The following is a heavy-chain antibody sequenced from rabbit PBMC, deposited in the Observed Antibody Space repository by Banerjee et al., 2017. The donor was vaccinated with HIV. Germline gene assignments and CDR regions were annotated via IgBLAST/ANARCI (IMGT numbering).Heavy chain of an antibody. Sequence: QSLEESGGDLVKPGASLTLTCTASGFSFSSGYDMCWVRQAPGKGLEWIGCLYTSSGGTYYASWAKGRFTISKTSSTTVTLQLNSLTAADTATYFCGKYSYDDYGVIHLWGPGTLVTVS. CDR3: GKYSYDDYGVIHL. CDR2: LYTSSGGT. J-gene: IGHJ4*01. CDR1: GFSFSSGYD. V-gene: IGHV1S40*01. D-gene: IGHD2-1*01.